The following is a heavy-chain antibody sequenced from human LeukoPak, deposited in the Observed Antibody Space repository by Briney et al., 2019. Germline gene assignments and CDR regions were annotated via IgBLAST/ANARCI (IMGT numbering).Heavy chain of an antibody. CDR3: APEYSSSLAIDY. D-gene: IGHD6-6*01. J-gene: IGHJ4*02. Sequence: GGSLRLSFAASGFNFGGYGMHWVRQAPGKGLEWVAFIRYDGSDKYYADSVRGRFTISRDNSKNTLYLQLSSLRVEDTAVYYCAPEYSSSLAIDYWGQGTLVTVSS. CDR1: GFNFGGYG. V-gene: IGHV3-30*02. CDR2: IRYDGSDK.